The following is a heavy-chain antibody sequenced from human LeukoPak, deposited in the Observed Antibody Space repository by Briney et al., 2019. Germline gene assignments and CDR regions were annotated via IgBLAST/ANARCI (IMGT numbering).Heavy chain of an antibody. CDR2: ISSSSSYI. Sequence: GGSLRLSCAASGFTFSSYAMSWVRQAPGKGLEWVSSISSSSSYIYYADSVKGRFTISRDNAKNSLYLQMNSLRAEDTAVYYCARYALLVADTRGLLDYWGQGTLVTVSS. D-gene: IGHD2-2*01. CDR1: GFTFSSYA. J-gene: IGHJ4*02. CDR3: ARYALLVADTRGLLDY. V-gene: IGHV3-21*01.